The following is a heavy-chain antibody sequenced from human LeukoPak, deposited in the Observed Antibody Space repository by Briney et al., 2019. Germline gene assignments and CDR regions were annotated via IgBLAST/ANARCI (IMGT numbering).Heavy chain of an antibody. Sequence: GGSLRLSCAASGFTFSNYAMHWVRQAPGKGLEWVTLISYDGSNIQYADSVKGRFTISRDNSKNTLYLQINSLRIEDTAVYYCARDHPPEDVWGQGTTVTVSS. V-gene: IGHV3-30-3*01. J-gene: IGHJ6*02. CDR3: ARDHPPEDV. CDR2: ISYDGSNI. CDR1: GFTFSNYA.